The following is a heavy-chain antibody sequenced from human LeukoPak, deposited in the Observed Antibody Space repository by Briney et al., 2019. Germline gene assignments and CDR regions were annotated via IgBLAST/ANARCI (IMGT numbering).Heavy chain of an antibody. J-gene: IGHJ3*02. Sequence: GGSLRLFCAASGFTLSSFEMNWVRQAPGKGLEWVSYISISDSTISYADSVRGRFTISRDNARNLLYLQMNSLRAEDTAVYYCGRGGSSGYNYNAFDIWGQGTMVTVSS. CDR1: GFTLSSFE. CDR3: GRGGSSGYNYNAFDI. V-gene: IGHV3-48*03. CDR2: ISISDSTI. D-gene: IGHD3-22*01.